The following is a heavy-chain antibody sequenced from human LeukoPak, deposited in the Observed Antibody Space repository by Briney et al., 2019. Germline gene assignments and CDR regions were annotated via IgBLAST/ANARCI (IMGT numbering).Heavy chain of an antibody. CDR1: GYSISSGYY. Sequence: SETLSLTCTVSGYSISSGYYWAWIRQPPGKGLEWIGTIYHSGSTYYNPSLKSRVTISVDTSKNQFSLKLSSVTAADTAVYYCARHRDYGDYQDYWGQGTLVTVSS. D-gene: IGHD4-17*01. CDR3: ARHRDYGDYQDY. CDR2: IYHSGST. V-gene: IGHV4-38-2*02. J-gene: IGHJ4*02.